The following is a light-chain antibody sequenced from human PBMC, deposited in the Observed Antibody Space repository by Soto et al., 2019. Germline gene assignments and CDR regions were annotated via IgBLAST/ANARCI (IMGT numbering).Light chain of an antibody. J-gene: IGKJ1*01. V-gene: IGKV3-20*01. Sequence: EIVLTQSPGTLSLSPGERATLSCRATQSLSSNYLAWYQQKPGQAPRLLIYGASSRATGIPDRFSGSGSGTDFPLTISRLEPEDFAVYYCQQYDTSPPLTFGQGTKVEI. CDR1: QSLSSNY. CDR3: QQYDTSPPLT. CDR2: GAS.